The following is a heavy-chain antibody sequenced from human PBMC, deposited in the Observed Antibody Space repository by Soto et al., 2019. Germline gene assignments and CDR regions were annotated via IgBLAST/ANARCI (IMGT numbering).Heavy chain of an antibody. CDR1: GFTFSSYW. D-gene: IGHD3-16*02. V-gene: IGHV3-7*03. CDR2: IKQDGSEK. J-gene: IGHJ5*02. CDR3: ARVYDYVWGSYRPHNWFDP. Sequence: GSLRLSCAASGFTFSSYWMSWVRQAPGKGLEWVANIKQDGSEKYYVDSVKGRFTISRDNAKNSLYLQMNSLRAEDTAVYYCARVYDYVWGSYRPHNWFDPWGQGTLVTVSS.